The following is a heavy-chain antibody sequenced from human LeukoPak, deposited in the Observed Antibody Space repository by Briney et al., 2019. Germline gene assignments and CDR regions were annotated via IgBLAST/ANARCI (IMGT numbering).Heavy chain of an antibody. CDR3: ARDGSSGSIFDY. V-gene: IGHV4-34*01. D-gene: IGHD3-22*01. CDR1: GGSFSGYY. J-gene: IGHJ4*02. CDR2: INHSGST. Sequence: PSETLSLTCAVYGGSFSGYYWSWIRQPPGKGLEWIGEINHSGSTNYNPSLKSRVTISVDTSKNQFSLKLSSVTAADTAVYYCARDGSSGSIFDYWGQGTLVTVSS.